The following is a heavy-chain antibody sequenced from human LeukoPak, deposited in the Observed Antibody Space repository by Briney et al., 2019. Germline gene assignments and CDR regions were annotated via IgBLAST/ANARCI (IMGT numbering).Heavy chain of an antibody. Sequence: PGGSLRLSCAASGFTFSRHWMNWVRQATGKGLVWVSRINSDGNYTTYADSVKGRFTISRDNAKNTLSLQMNSLRAEGTAVYYCAREYSSGWTSDYWGQGTLVTVSS. CDR1: GFTFSRHW. V-gene: IGHV3-74*01. D-gene: IGHD6-19*01. CDR3: AREYSSGWTSDY. CDR2: INSDGNYT. J-gene: IGHJ4*02.